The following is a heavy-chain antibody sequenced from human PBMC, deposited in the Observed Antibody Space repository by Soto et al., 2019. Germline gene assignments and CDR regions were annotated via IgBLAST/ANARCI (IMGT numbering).Heavy chain of an antibody. Sequence: PWGSLRLSCAASGFTFSNACMNWVRQAPGKGLEWVGRIKSKTDGGPTDYAEPVKGRFTISRDDSKNPRYLQMNSLKTEDTAVYFCTSHLALRGGPAADAYYFDYWGQGTLGTVSS. V-gene: IGHV3-15*07. CDR2: IKSKTDGGPT. D-gene: IGHD2-15*01. CDR3: TSHLALRGGPAADAYYFDY. CDR1: GFTFSNAC. J-gene: IGHJ4*02.